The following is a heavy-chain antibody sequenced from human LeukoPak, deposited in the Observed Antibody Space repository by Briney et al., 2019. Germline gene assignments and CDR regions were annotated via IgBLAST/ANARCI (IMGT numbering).Heavy chain of an antibody. CDR3: ARNPDFWSGYYSGFDY. CDR2: IYPGDSDT. Sequence: GESLKISCKGSGYSFTSYWIGWVRQMPGKGLEWMGIIYPGDSDTRYSPSFQGQVTISADKSISTAYLQWSSLKASDTAMYYCARNPDFWSGYYSGFDYWSQGTLVTVSS. J-gene: IGHJ4*02. CDR1: GYSFTSYW. V-gene: IGHV5-51*01. D-gene: IGHD3-3*01.